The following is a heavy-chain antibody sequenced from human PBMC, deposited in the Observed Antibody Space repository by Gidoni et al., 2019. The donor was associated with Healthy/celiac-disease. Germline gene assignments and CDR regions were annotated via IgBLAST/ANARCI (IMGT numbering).Heavy chain of an antibody. CDR2: ISYDGSNK. CDR1: GFTFSSYG. V-gene: IGHV3-30*18. D-gene: IGHD4-17*01. Sequence: VQLVESGGGVVQPGRSLRLYCAASGFTFSSYGMHWVRQAPGKGLEWVAVISYDGSNKYYADSVKGRFTISRDNSKNTLYLQMNSLRAEDTAVYYCAKEWTTVTTRAFDIWGQGTMVTVSS. J-gene: IGHJ3*02. CDR3: AKEWTTVTTRAFDI.